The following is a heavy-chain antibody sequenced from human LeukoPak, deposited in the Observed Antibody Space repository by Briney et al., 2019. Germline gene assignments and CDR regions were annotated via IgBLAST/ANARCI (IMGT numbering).Heavy chain of an antibody. Sequence: SETLSLTCTVSGGSISSSSYYWGWIRQPPGKGLEWFGSIYYSGSTYYNPSLKSRVTISVDTSKNQFSLKLSSVTAADTAMYYCARVSGYDWESFYDYWGQGSLVTVSS. D-gene: IGHD5-12*01. CDR1: GGSISSSSYY. CDR2: IYYSGST. V-gene: IGHV4-39*07. CDR3: ARVSGYDWESFYDY. J-gene: IGHJ4*02.